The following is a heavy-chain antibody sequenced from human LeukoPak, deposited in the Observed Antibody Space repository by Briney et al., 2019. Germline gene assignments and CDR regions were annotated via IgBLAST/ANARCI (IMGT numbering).Heavy chain of an antibody. V-gene: IGHV3-23*01. D-gene: IGHD3-3*01. Sequence: GGSLRLSCAASGFTFSSYAMSWVRQAPGKGLEWVSAISGSGGSTYYADSVKGRFTISRDNSKNTLYLQMNSLRAEDTAVYYCAKRGDYDFWSGYYYYMDVWGKGTTVTVSS. CDR1: GFTFSSYA. CDR3: AKRGDYDFWSGYYYYMDV. CDR2: ISGSGGST. J-gene: IGHJ6*03.